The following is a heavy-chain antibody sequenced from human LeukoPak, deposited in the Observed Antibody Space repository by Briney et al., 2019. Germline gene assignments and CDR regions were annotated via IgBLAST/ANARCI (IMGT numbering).Heavy chain of an antibody. CDR3: ARDAPPPYCSSTSCPFGY. D-gene: IGHD2-2*01. J-gene: IGHJ4*02. Sequence: ASVKVSCKASGYTFTGYYMHWVRQAPGQGLEWMGWINPNSGGTNYAQKFQGRVTMTRDTSISTAYMELSRLRSDDTAVYYRARDAPPPYCSSTSCPFGYWGQGTLVTVSS. CDR2: INPNSGGT. CDR1: GYTFTGYY. V-gene: IGHV1-2*02.